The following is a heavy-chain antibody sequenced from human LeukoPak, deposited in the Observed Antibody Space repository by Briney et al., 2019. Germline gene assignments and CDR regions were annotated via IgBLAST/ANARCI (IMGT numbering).Heavy chain of an antibody. CDR2: IYSTGST. Sequence: SETLSLTCTVPGGSISSYYWSWIRQPAGKGLEWIGRIYSTGSTNYNPSLKSRVTMSVDTSKNQFSLRLRSVTAADTAVYYCARQIASAGTAGFDFWGQGALVTVSS. D-gene: IGHD6-13*01. V-gene: IGHV4-4*07. J-gene: IGHJ4*02. CDR3: ARQIASAGTAGFDF. CDR1: GGSISSYY.